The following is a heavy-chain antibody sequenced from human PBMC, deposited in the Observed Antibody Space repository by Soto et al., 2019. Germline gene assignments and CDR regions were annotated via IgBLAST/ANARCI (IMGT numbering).Heavy chain of an antibody. CDR3: ARVSEATTNFDY. CDR2: IYSGGST. Sequence: GGSLRLSCAASGFTVSSNYMSWVRQAPGKGLEWVSVIYSGGSTYYADSVKGRFTISRDNSKNTLYLQMNSLRAEDTAVYYCARVSEATTNFDYWGQGTLVTVSS. J-gene: IGHJ4*02. V-gene: IGHV3-66*01. D-gene: IGHD5-12*01. CDR1: GFTVSSNY.